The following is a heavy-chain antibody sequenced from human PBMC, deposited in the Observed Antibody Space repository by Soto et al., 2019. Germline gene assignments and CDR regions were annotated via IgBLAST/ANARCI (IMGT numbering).Heavy chain of an antibody. J-gene: IGHJ6*02. CDR3: ARGWGGFLSYYYYYCGMDV. D-gene: IGHD3-16*01. CDR1: GGSFSGYY. V-gene: IGHV4-34*01. Sequence: QVQLQQWGAGLLKPSETLSLTCAVYGGSFSGYYWSWIRQPPGKGLEWIGEINHSGSTNYNPSLKSRVTTSVDTSRNQFSLKLSSVTAADTAVYYCARGWGGFLSYYYYYCGMDVWGQGTTVTVSS. CDR2: INHSGST.